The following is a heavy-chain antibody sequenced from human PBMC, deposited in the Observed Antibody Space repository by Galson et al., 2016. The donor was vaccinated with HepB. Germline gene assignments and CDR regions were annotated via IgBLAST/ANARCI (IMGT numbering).Heavy chain of an antibody. V-gene: IGHV4-61*01. CDR1: SDPVTSGTYY. CDR2: IHGSGNT. J-gene: IGHJ6*02. D-gene: IGHD2-2*02. CDR3: ARDEGFYNGMDV. Sequence: SETLSLTCTVSSDPVTSGTYYWSWVRQSPGKGLEWIGYIHGSGNTNYNPSIKSRVTISRDTSKNQFFLELTSVTAADTAVYYCARDEGFYNGMDVWGQGTTVTVAS.